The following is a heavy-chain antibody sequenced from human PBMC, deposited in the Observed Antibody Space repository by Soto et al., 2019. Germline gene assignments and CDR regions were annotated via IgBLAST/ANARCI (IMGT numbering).Heavy chain of an antibody. CDR3: AKEYGGGTRIITSYFDY. Sequence: EVQLLESGGGLVQPGGSLRLSCAVSGITFRSHALSWVRQAPGKGLEWVSGISGSGADTHYADSVKGRFTISRDNSKNTLSLQMSSLRADDTAVYYCAKEYGGGTRIITSYFDYWGRGTLVTVSS. J-gene: IGHJ4*02. CDR2: ISGSGADT. V-gene: IGHV3-23*01. D-gene: IGHD3-16*01. CDR1: GITFRSHA.